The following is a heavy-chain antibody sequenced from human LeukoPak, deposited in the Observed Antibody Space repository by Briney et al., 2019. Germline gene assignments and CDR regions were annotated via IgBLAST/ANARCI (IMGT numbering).Heavy chain of an antibody. CDR2: LHESRRT. CDR1: SGSLSGYS. V-gene: IGHV4-34*01. CDR3: ARSQSVWAAPGFDV. D-gene: IGHD7-27*01. Sequence: PSETLSLTCSVYSGSLSGYSWTWIRQTPGKGLEWIGELHESRRTDYNPSLKSRVTISRDTSKNQFSLTLTSVTAADTAVYYCARSQSVWAAPGFDVWGQGTLVTVS. J-gene: IGHJ3*01.